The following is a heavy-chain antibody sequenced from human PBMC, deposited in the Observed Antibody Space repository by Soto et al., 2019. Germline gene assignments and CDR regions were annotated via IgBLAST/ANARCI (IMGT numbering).Heavy chain of an antibody. Sequence: ESGGGLVQPGGSLRLSCAPSGFIFSNYAMSWVRQARGKGLEWVSAISGSGADTYYTESVKGRFTISRDNFKNTLYLQMNSLGAEDTAVDYCAKDTGRGGGSVFDYWGQGPLVTVSS. CDR2: ISGSGADT. D-gene: IGHD2-15*01. CDR3: AKDTGRGGGSVFDY. V-gene: IGHV3-23*01. J-gene: IGHJ4*02. CDR1: GFIFSNYA.